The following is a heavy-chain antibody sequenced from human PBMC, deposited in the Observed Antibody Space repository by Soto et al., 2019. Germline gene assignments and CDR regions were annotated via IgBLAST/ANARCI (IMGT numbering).Heavy chain of an antibody. D-gene: IGHD6-6*01. V-gene: IGHV3-53*01. CDR1: GFTVRSNC. Sequence: GGYLRLSCADSGFTVRSNCMSWVRQAPGKGLDWVSVIYSGGSTSSADSMKGLFTNAGDNSKNTLYLQMNSLRAEDTAVYDCARDRWLGSSPRRGMDVWGQGTTVTVSS. CDR3: ARDRWLGSSPRRGMDV. J-gene: IGHJ6*02. CDR2: IYSGGST.